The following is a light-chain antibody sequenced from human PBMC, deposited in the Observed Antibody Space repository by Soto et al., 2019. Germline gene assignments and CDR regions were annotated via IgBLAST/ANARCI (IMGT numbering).Light chain of an antibody. CDR2: KES. CDR3: QQYDNYPCT. V-gene: IGKV1-5*03. Sequence: DIQMTQSPSTLSASVGDRVTITCRASQSINRWLAWYQQKPGKAPKFLIYKESSLENGVPSRLSGSGSGTEFTLNISSLQPDDFAPYYCQQYDNYPCTFGQGTKLEIK. CDR1: QSINRW. J-gene: IGKJ2*02.